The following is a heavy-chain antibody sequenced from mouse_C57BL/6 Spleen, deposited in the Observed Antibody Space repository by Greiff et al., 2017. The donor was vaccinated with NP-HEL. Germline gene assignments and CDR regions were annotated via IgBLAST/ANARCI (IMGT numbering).Heavy chain of an antibody. CDR2: IDPETGGT. CDR1: GYTFTDYE. CDR3: TRGSTMDY. V-gene: IGHV1-15*01. Sequence: VKLMESGAEPVRPGASVTLSCKASGYTFTDYEMHWVKQTPVHGLEWIGAIDPETGGTAYNQKFKGKAILTADKSSSTAYMELRSLTSEDSAVYYCTRGSTMDYWGQGTSVTVSS. J-gene: IGHJ4*01.